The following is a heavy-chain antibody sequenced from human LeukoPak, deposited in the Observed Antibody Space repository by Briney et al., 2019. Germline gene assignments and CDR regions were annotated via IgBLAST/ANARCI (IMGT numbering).Heavy chain of an antibody. V-gene: IGHV1-46*01. CDR2: INPSGSST. Sequence: ASVKVSCKASGYTFTTYYMHWVRQAPGQGLEWMGIINPSGSSTSYAQKFQGRVTMTRDTSTSTVFMELSSLRSEDTAVYYCARDKNPTYFYDSSGYLNYFDYWGQGTLVTLSS. CDR1: GYTFTTYY. CDR3: ARDKNPTYFYDSSGYLNYFDY. D-gene: IGHD3-22*01. J-gene: IGHJ4*02.